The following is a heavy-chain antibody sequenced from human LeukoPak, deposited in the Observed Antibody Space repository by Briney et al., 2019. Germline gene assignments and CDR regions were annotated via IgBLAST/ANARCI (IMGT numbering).Heavy chain of an antibody. V-gene: IGHV5-51*01. CDR3: ARKKGTKAAADSFDY. Sequence: GESLKISCKGSGYSFTSYWIGWVRQMPGKGLEWMGIIYAGDSDTRYSPSFQGQDTISADKSISTAYLQWSSLKASDTAMYYCARKKGTKAAADSFDYWGQGTLVTVSS. J-gene: IGHJ4*02. CDR2: IYAGDSDT. D-gene: IGHD6-13*01. CDR1: GYSFTSYW.